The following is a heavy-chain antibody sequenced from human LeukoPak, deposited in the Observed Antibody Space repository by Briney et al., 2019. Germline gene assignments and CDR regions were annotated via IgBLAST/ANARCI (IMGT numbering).Heavy chain of an antibody. CDR1: GFTFSSHA. Sequence: PGGSLRLSCTPSGFTFSSHAMSWVRQAPGKGLEWVSAISGSGGSTYYADSVKGRFTISRDNSKNTLYLQMNSLRAEDTAVYYCASGTAMIVGYWGQGTLVTVSS. V-gene: IGHV3-23*01. CDR3: ASGTAMIVGY. J-gene: IGHJ4*02. D-gene: IGHD3-22*01. CDR2: ISGSGGST.